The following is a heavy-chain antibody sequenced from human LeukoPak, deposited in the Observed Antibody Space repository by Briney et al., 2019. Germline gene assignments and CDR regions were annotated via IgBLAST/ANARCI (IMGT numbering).Heavy chain of an antibody. CDR2: ISGSGGST. V-gene: IGHV3-23*01. D-gene: IGHD3-22*01. J-gene: IGHJ4*02. CDR3: AKDGRDSSGYRFDY. CDR1: GFTFSSYA. Sequence: GGSLRLSFAASGFTFSSYAISWVRQAPGKGLEWVSAISGSGGSTYYADSVKGRFTISRDNSKNTLYLQMNSLRAEDTAVYYCAKDGRDSSGYRFDYWGQGTLVTVSS.